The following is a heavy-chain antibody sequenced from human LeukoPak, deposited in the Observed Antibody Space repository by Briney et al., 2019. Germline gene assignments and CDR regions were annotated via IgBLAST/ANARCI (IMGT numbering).Heavy chain of an antibody. V-gene: IGHV1-69*05. Sequence: GSSVKVSCKASGGTFSSYAISWVRQAPGQGLEWMGTIIPIFGTANYAQKFQGRVTITTDESTSTAYMELSSLRSEDTAVYYCASGYDSSGATDYWGQGTLVTVSS. D-gene: IGHD3-22*01. CDR3: ASGYDSSGATDY. J-gene: IGHJ4*02. CDR2: IIPIFGTA. CDR1: GGTFSSYA.